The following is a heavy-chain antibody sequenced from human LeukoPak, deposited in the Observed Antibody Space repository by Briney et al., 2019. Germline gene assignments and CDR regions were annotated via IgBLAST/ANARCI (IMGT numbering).Heavy chain of an antibody. Sequence: GSLRLSCAASGFTLSSYNMKWVRQAPGKGLEWVSSISWRNINIEYADSVKGRFTISRDNSKNTLYLQMNSLRAEDTAVYYCAKEGGIVGATPYSYGMDVWGQGTTVTVSS. J-gene: IGHJ6*02. CDR1: GFTLSSYN. D-gene: IGHD1-26*01. CDR3: AKEGGIVGATPYSYGMDV. V-gene: IGHV3-21*04. CDR2: ISWRNINI.